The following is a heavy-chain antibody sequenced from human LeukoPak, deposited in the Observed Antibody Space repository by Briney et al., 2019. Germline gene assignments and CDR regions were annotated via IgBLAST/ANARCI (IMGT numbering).Heavy chain of an antibody. V-gene: IGHV3-74*01. CDR2: INGDGNIT. Sequence: GGSLRLSCAASGFTFSKYWMHWVRQAPGKGPVWVSRINGDGNITTYADSVKGRFTISRDNSKNTLYLQMNSLRAEDTAVYYCARQGSTVVTPWYYYGMDVWGQGTTVTVSS. CDR1: GFTFSKYW. CDR3: ARQGSTVVTPWYYYGMDV. J-gene: IGHJ6*02. D-gene: IGHD4-23*01.